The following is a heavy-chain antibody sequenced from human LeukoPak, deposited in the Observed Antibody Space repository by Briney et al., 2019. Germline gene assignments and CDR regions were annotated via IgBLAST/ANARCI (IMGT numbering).Heavy chain of an antibody. D-gene: IGHD1-1*01. J-gene: IGHJ3*02. CDR1: GFNFSSYW. CDR3: ARAGWNALNAFDI. CDR2: IYSGGST. Sequence: GGSLRLSCIASGFNFSSYWMSWIRRAPGKGLEWVSVIYSGGSTYYADSVKGRLTISRDNSKNTLYLQMNSLRAEDTAVYYCARAGWNALNAFDIWGQGTMVTVSS. V-gene: IGHV3-53*01.